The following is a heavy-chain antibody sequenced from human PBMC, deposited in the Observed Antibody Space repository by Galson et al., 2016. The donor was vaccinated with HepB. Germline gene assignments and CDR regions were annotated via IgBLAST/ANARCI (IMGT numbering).Heavy chain of an antibody. J-gene: IGHJ4*02. CDR2: IKSETDGVTT. Sequence: SLRLSCAASGFTFSNAWMTWVRQAPGKGLEWVGRIKSETDGVTTDYAAHVKGRFTISRDDSKNMLYLQMNSLKTEDKAVYYCTTARTKWEYWGQGTLVTVSA. CDR1: GFTFSNAW. V-gene: IGHV3-15*01. D-gene: IGHD1-26*01. CDR3: TTARTKWEY.